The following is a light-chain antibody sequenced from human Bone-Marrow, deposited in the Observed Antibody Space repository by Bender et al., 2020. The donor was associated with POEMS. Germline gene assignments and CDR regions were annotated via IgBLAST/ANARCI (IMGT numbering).Light chain of an antibody. CDR2: SSH. Sequence: QSVLTQPPSASGTPGQRVTISCSGGSSNIGAHAVNWYQHLPGTAPKLLIYSSHRRPSEVPDRFSGSRSGTSTSLAISGLRSEDEADYYCATWDDSLSGWAFGGGTRLTVL. V-gene: IGLV1-47*02. CDR1: SSNIGAHA. J-gene: IGLJ3*02. CDR3: ATWDDSLSGWA.